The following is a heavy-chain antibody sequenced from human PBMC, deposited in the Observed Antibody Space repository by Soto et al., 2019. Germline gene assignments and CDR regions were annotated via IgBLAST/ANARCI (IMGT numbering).Heavy chain of an antibody. Sequence: GSLRLSCAASGFTFSSYAMSWVRQAPVKGLEWVSTISGSDDSTYYADSVKGRFTISRDNSKNTLYLQMNSLRDEDTAVYYCAKDGGVVIKRSPDYWGQGTLVTVSS. CDR2: ISGSDDST. V-gene: IGHV3-23*01. J-gene: IGHJ4*02. CDR3: AKDGGVVIKRSPDY. CDR1: GFTFSSYA. D-gene: IGHD2-21*01.